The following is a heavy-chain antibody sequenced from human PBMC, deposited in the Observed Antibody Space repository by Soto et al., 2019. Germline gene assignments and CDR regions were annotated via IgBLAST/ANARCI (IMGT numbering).Heavy chain of an antibody. V-gene: IGHV4-4*07. CDR1: GGSISNYY. D-gene: IGHD6-19*01. CDR3: ARMYSSGSGWFHP. Sequence: PSETLSLTCTVSGGSISNYYWTWIRQPAGKGLEWIGRMYTSGSIIYNPSLRSRVSISGDTSSNQFSMSLTSVTAADTARYYCARMYSSGSGWFHPWGQGTLVTVSS. CDR2: MYTSGSI. J-gene: IGHJ5*02.